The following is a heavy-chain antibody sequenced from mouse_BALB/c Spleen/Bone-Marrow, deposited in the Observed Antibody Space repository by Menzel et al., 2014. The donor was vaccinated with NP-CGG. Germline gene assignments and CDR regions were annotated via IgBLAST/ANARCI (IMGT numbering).Heavy chain of an antibody. V-gene: IGHV1-7*01. Sequence: QVQLQQSGAELAKPGASVKMSCKASGYTFTSYWMHWVKQRSGQGLEWIGYINPSTGYTEYNQKFKDKATLTADKSSSTAYMHLSSLTSEDSAVYYCARSGDYGGFDYWGQGTTLTVSS. CDR1: GYTFTSYW. D-gene: IGHD2-4*01. J-gene: IGHJ2*01. CDR2: INPSTGYT. CDR3: ARSGDYGGFDY.